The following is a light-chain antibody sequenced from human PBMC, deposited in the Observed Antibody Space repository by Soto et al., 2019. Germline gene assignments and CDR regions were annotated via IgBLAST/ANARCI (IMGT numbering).Light chain of an antibody. CDR1: QSVSSY. V-gene: IGKV3-11*01. CDR2: DAS. J-gene: IGKJ5*01. CDR3: KQRRSGPWIT. Sequence: EIVLTQSPATLSLSPGERATLSCSASQSVSSYLAWYQQKPGQAPRLLIYDASNRATGIPARFSGSGSGTDFNLTISSLEPEDFAVYYCKQRRSGPWITFSQGTRLEIK.